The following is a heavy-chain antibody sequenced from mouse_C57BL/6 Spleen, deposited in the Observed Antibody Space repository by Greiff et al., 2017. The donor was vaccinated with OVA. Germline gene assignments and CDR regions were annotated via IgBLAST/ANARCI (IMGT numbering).Heavy chain of an antibody. V-gene: IGHV8-12*01. D-gene: IGHD1-1*01. CDR2: IYWDDDK. CDR3: ARRLDYYGSSYGGYFDY. J-gene: IGHJ2*01. Sequence: QVTLKVSGPGILQSSQTLSLTCSFSGFSLSTSGMGVSWIRQPSGKGLEWLAHIYWDDDKRYNPSLKSRLTISKDTSRNQVFLKITSVDTADTATYYCARRLDYYGSSYGGYFDYWGQGTTLTVSS. CDR1: GFSLSTSGMG.